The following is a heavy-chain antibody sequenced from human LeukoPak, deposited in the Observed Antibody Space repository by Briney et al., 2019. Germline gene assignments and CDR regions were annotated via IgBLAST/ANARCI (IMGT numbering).Heavy chain of an antibody. CDR3: TRDSSGYDWFYDY. Sequence: SETLSLTCTVSGGSISSYYWSWIRQPPGKGLERFGQIHHSGSTAYNPSLKSRVTISVDTSKNQFSLKVSSVTAADTAVYYCTRDSSGYDWFYDYWGQGTLVTVSS. V-gene: IGHV4-59*01. CDR2: IHHSGST. CDR1: GGSISSYY. J-gene: IGHJ4*02. D-gene: IGHD5-12*01.